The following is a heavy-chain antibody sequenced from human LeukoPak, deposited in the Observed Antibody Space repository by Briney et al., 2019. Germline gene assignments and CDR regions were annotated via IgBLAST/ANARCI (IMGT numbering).Heavy chain of an antibody. V-gene: IGHV3-23*01. CDR2: MCGTAGCT. J-gene: IGHJ5*01. D-gene: IGHD3-22*01. CDR1: GFTFSSYT. Sequence: GGSLRLSCAASGFTFSSYTMNWARQAPGKGLEWVASMCGTAGCTFYPDSVKGRFTISRDNSKNVLYLRMNSLTAEDTAIYYCAKDRPNFHENSGHYYRRDGDSWGQGTLVTVSS. CDR3: AKDRPNFHENSGHYYRRDGDS.